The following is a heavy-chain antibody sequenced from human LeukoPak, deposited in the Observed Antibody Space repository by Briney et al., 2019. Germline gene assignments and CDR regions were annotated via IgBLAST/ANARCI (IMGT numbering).Heavy chain of an antibody. CDR3: ARLRFTLPKGLYSSSWYSWVQYGAFDI. CDR1: GGSFSGYY. J-gene: IGHJ3*02. Sequence: SETLSLTCAVYGGSFSGYYWSWIRQPPGKGLEWIGEINHSGSTNYNPSLKSRVTISVDTSKNQFSLKLSSVTAADTAVYYCARLRFTLPKGLYSSSWYSWVQYGAFDIWGQGTMVTVSS. D-gene: IGHD6-13*01. CDR2: INHSGST. V-gene: IGHV4-34*01.